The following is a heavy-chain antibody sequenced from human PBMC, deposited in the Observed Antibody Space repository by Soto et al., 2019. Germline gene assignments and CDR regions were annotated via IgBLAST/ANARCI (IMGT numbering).Heavy chain of an antibody. Sequence: ASVKVSCKTSGYTFTDANYGITWVRQAPGQGLEWMGWINPNSGGTNYAQKFQGWVTMTRDTSISTAYMELSRLRSDDTAVYYCARGPNILTTGTTCGMDVWGQGTTVTVSS. CDR2: INPNSGGT. D-gene: IGHD1-1*01. CDR3: ARGPNILTTGTTCGMDV. V-gene: IGHV1-2*04. J-gene: IGHJ6*02. CDR1: GYTFTDAN.